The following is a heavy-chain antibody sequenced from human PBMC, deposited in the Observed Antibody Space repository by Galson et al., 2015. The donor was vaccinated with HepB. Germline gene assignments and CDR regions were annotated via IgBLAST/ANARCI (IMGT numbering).Heavy chain of an antibody. CDR1: GGTFSSYA. CDR3: ARESGDTATVPAY. V-gene: IGHV1-69*04. Sequence: SVKVSCKASGGTFSSYAISWVRQAPGQGLEWMGRIIPILGIANYAQKFQGRVTITADKSTSTAYMELSSLRSEDTAVYYCARESGDTATVPAYWGQGTLVTVSS. CDR2: IIPILGIA. D-gene: IGHD5-18*01. J-gene: IGHJ4*02.